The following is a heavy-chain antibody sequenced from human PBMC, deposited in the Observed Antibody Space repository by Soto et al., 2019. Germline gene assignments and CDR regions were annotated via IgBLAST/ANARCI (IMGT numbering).Heavy chain of an antibody. J-gene: IGHJ6*02. Sequence: SETLSLTCTVSGGSISSYYWSWIRQPPGKGLEWIGSIYYSGSTYYNPSLKSRVTISVDTSKNQFSLKLSSVTAADTAVYYCASRPPRGAAAGTYYYYGMDVWGQGTTVT. CDR3: ASRPPRGAAAGTYYYYGMDV. CDR2: IYYSGST. V-gene: IGHV4-39*01. CDR1: GGSISSYY. D-gene: IGHD6-13*01.